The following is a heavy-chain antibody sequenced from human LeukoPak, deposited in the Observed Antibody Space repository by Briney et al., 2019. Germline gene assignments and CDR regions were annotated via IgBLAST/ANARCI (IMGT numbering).Heavy chain of an antibody. V-gene: IGHV1-69*05. J-gene: IGHJ4*02. Sequence: SVKVSCKAPGGTFSGYDISWVRQAPGQGLEWIGGIIPIFGTANYARKFQGRVTITTDESTSTVYMALSSLRSEDTAVYYCARSYRSSSRGGYYFDNWGQGTLVTVSS. CDR1: GGTFSGYD. D-gene: IGHD6-6*01. CDR3: ARSYRSSSRGGYYFDN. CDR2: IIPIFGTA.